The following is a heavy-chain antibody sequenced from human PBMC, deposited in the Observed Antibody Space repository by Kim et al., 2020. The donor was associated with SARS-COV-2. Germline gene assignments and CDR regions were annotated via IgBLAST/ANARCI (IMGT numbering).Heavy chain of an antibody. V-gene: IGHV3-74*01. Sequence: GGSLRLSCAASGFTFSSHWMHWVRQAPGKGPVWVSRINADRSVIEYAASVKGRFTISRDNAKCTLDLQMNSLRPEDTAVYYCAWGSGSYGFDSWGQG. D-gene: IGHD1-26*01. CDR3: AWGSGSYGFDS. CDR1: GFTFSSHW. CDR2: INADRSVI. J-gene: IGHJ4*02.